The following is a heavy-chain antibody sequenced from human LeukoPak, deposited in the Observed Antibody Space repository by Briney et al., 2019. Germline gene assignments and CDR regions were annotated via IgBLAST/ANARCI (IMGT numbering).Heavy chain of an antibody. CDR1: GYTFTSYD. Sequence: ATVTVSFKASGYTFTSYDINWVRQATGQGLEWMGWMNPNSGNTGYAQKFQGRVTMTRNTSISTAYMELSSLRSEDTAVYYCARGMGLLRTLIVYWGQGTLVTVSS. J-gene: IGHJ4*02. D-gene: IGHD3-22*01. V-gene: IGHV1-8*01. CDR3: ARGMGLLRTLIVY. CDR2: MNPNSGNT.